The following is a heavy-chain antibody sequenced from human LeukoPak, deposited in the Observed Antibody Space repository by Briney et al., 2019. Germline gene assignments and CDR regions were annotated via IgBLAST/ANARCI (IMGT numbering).Heavy chain of an antibody. CDR3: AKDSRYGGNSGLFDY. CDR1: GFTFDDYA. J-gene: IGHJ4*02. V-gene: IGHV3-9*01. Sequence: GGSLRLSCAASGFTFDDYAMHWVRQAPGKGLEWVSGISWNSGSIGYADSVKGRFTISRDNAKNSLYLQMNSLRAEDTALYYCAKDSRYGGNSGLFDYWGQGTLVTVSS. CDR2: ISWNSGSI. D-gene: IGHD4-23*01.